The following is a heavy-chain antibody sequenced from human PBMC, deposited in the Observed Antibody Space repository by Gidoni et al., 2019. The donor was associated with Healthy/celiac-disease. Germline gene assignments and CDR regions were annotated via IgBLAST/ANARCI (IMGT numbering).Heavy chain of an antibody. CDR1: GGSISSSSYY. CDR3: ASRSSWYGHDY. CDR2: SYYSGST. Sequence: QLQLQESGPGLVKPSETLSLTCTVSGGSISSSSYYWGWIRQPPGKGLEWIGSSYYSGSTYYNPSLRSRVTISVDTSKNQFSLKLSSVTAADTAVYYCASRSSWYGHDYWGQGTLVTVSS. V-gene: IGHV4-39*07. D-gene: IGHD6-13*01. J-gene: IGHJ4*02.